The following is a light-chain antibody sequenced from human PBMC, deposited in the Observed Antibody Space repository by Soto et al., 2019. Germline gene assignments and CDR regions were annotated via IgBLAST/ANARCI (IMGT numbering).Light chain of an antibody. CDR1: SSDVGGYNY. V-gene: IGLV2-14*01. Sequence: QSVLTQPASVSGSPGQSITIPCTGTSSDVGGYNYVSWYQQHPGKAPKLMIYEVSNRPSGVSNRFSGSKSGNTASLTISGLQAEDEADYYCSSYTSISTLVFGTGTKLTVL. CDR3: SSYTSISTLV. CDR2: EVS. J-gene: IGLJ1*01.